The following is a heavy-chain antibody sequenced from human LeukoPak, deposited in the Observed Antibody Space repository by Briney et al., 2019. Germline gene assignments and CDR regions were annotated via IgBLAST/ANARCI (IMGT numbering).Heavy chain of an antibody. Sequence: SETLSLTCTVSGGSISSSSYYWGWIRQPPGKGLEWIGSIYYSGSTYYNPSLKSRVTISVDTSKNQFSLKLSSVTAADTAVYYCASRWVSSLHFDYWGQGTLVTVSS. J-gene: IGHJ4*02. D-gene: IGHD6-6*01. V-gene: IGHV4-39*07. CDR2: IYYSGST. CDR1: GGSISSSSYY. CDR3: ASRWVSSLHFDY.